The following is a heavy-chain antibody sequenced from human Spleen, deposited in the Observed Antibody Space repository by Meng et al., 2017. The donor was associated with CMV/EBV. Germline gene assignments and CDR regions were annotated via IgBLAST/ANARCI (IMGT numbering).Heavy chain of an antibody. Sequence: GGSLRLSCAASGFTFRSYAMHWARQAPGKGLEWVAVTSYDGSNRYYAESVKGRFTFSRDNSKNTLYLQMNSLRVEDTAVYYCAREFAGWYLDYWGQGTLVTVSS. CDR2: TSYDGSNR. CDR3: AREFAGWYLDY. CDR1: GFTFRSYA. J-gene: IGHJ4*02. V-gene: IGHV3-30*04. D-gene: IGHD6-19*01.